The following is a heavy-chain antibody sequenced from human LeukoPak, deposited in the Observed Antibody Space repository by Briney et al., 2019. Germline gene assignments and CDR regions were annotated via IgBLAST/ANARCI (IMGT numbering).Heavy chain of an antibody. J-gene: IGHJ4*02. CDR1: GGSISSYY. V-gene: IGHV4-59*08. CDR2: IYYTGGT. CDR3: ARHELELGEYFDY. D-gene: IGHD7-27*01. Sequence: SETLSLTCTVSGGSISSYYWSWIRQPPGKGLEWIGYIYYTGGTNYNPSLKSRVTISVDTSKNQFSLKLSSVTAADTAVYYCARHELELGEYFDYWGQGTLVTVSS.